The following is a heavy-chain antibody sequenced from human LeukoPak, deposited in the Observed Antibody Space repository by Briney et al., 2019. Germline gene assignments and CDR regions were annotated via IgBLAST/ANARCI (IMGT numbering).Heavy chain of an antibody. CDR3: ARHNYYGSGSTIDY. J-gene: IGHJ4*02. Sequence: ASVKVSCKASGYTFASYYMHWVRQAPGQGLEWMGIINPSGGSTSYAQKFQGRVTISVDTSKNQFSLKLSSVTAADTAVYYCARHNYYGSGSTIDYWGQGTLVTVSS. V-gene: IGHV1-46*01. D-gene: IGHD3-10*01. CDR1: GYTFASYY. CDR2: INPSGGST.